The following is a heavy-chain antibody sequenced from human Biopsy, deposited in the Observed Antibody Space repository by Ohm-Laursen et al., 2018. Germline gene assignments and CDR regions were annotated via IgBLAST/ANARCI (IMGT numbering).Heavy chain of an antibody. J-gene: IGHJ6*02. D-gene: IGHD3-22*01. V-gene: IGHV4-34*01. CDR1: GESFHGYY. CDR3: VRGVDYYDPYHYYALDV. CDR2: INHSGRT. Sequence: TLSLTCAVYGESFHGYYWSWIRQTPGKGLEWIGEINHSGRTNYNPSLKSRVTISVDTSKNQFSLKVRPVTAADTAVYYCVRGVDYYDPYHYYALDVWGQGTTVTVSS.